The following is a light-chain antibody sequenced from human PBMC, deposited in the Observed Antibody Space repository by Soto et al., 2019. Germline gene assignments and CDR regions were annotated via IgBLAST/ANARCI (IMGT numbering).Light chain of an antibody. V-gene: IGKV1-5*01. CDR2: DVS. Sequence: DIQMTQSPSTLSVSVGDRVTITCRASQSISRYLGWYQQKPGKAPKLLIYDVSILESGVPSRFSGSGSGTEFTLTISSLQPEDVATYYCQKYDTVPFTFGPGTKVDFK. J-gene: IGKJ3*01. CDR3: QKYDTVPFT. CDR1: QSISRY.